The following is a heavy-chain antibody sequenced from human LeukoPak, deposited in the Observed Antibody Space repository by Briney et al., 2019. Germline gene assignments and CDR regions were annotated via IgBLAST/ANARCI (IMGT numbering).Heavy chain of an antibody. CDR2: IIPILGIA. CDR1: GGTFSSYA. D-gene: IGHD2-2*01. CDR3: ARTPEGYCSSTSCQPTDYYYYYGMDV. V-gene: IGHV1-69*04. Sequence: GASVKVSCKASGGTFSSYAISWVQQAPGQGLEWMGRIIPILGIANYAQKFQGRVTITADKSTSTAYMELSSLRSEDTAVYYCARTPEGYCSSTSCQPTDYYYYYGMDVWGQGTTVTVSS. J-gene: IGHJ6*02.